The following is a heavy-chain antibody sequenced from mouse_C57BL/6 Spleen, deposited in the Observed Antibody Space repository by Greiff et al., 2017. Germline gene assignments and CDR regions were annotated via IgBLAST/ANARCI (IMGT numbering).Heavy chain of an antibody. J-gene: IGHJ2*01. CDR3: ALIYYYGSSYGY. CDR2: IYPGSGST. Sequence: QVQLQQPGAELVKPGASVKMSCKASGYTFTSYWITWVKQRPGQGLEGIGDIYPGSGSTNYNEKFKSKATLTVDTSSSTAYMQLSSLTSEDSPVYYCALIYYYGSSYGYWGQGTTLTVSS. CDR1: GYTFTSYW. D-gene: IGHD1-1*01. V-gene: IGHV1-55*01.